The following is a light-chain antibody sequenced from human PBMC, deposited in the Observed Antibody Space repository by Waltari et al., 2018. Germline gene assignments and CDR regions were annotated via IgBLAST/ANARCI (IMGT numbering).Light chain of an antibody. CDR3: GTWDTSLSKV. J-gene: IGLJ2*01. CDR1: GSNIGNNY. Sequence: SVLTQPPSVSAAPGQKVTISCSGTGSNIGNNYVSWYQQFPGTAPKLLIFDNNKRPSGIPGRFSGSKSGTSATLVITGLQTGDEADYYCGTWDTSLSKVFGGGTKLTVL. V-gene: IGLV1-51*01. CDR2: DNN.